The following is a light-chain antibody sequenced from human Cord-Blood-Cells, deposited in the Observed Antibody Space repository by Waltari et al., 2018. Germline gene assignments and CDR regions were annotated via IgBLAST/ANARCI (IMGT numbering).Light chain of an antibody. CDR2: GAS. J-gene: IGKJ4*01. CDR3: QQYGSSPLT. CDR1: QSVSSSY. V-gene: IGKV3-20*01. Sequence: EIVLTQSPGTLSLSPVERATLSCRASQSVSSSYLAWYQQKPGQAPRLLIYGASSRANGIPDRFSGSGSGTDFTLTISRLEPEDFAVYYCQQYGSSPLTFGGGTKVEIK.